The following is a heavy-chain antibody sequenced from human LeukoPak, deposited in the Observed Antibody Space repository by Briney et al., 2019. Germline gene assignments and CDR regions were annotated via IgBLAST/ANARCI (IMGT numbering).Heavy chain of an antibody. V-gene: IGHV4-59*01. J-gene: IGHJ4*02. Sequence: SETLSLTCTVSGGSTSNYYWSWIRQPPGKGLEYIGYIYYSGITNYNPSLKSRVTISVDTSKNQFSLKLSSVTAADTAVYYCASSHLYGSSWYLSGRFDDWGQGTLVTVSS. CDR2: IYYSGIT. CDR1: GGSTSNYY. CDR3: ASSHLYGSSWYLSGRFDD. D-gene: IGHD6-13*01.